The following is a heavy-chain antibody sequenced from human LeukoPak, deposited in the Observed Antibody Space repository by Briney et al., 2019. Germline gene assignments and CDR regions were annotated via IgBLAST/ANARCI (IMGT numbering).Heavy chain of an antibody. CDR2: ISGTSGST. CDR3: AKGPYGIPVPPDY. D-gene: IGHD6-19*01. Sequence: GGSLRLSCAASGFTFSSYAMSWVRQAPGKGLEWVSAISGTSGSTYYADSVKGRFTISRDISKNTLYLQMNSLRADDTAVYYCAKGPYGIPVPPDYWGQGTLVTVSS. J-gene: IGHJ4*02. CDR1: GFTFSSYA. V-gene: IGHV3-23*01.